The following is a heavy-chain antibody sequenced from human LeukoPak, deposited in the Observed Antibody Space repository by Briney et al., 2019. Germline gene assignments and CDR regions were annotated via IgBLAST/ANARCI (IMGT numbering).Heavy chain of an antibody. CDR2: ISAYNGNT. J-gene: IGHJ6*03. Sequence: GASVKVSCKASGYTFTSYGISWVRQAPGQGLEWMGWISAYNGNTNYAQKLQGRVTMTTDTSTSTAYMELRRLRYDDTAVYYCARVLGSGYYYYMDVWGKGTTVTVSS. CDR3: ARVLGSGYYYYMDV. CDR1: GYTFTSYG. V-gene: IGHV1-18*01. D-gene: IGHD3-10*01.